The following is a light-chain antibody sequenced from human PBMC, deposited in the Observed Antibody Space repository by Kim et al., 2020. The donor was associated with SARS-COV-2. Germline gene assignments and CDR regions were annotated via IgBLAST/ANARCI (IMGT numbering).Light chain of an antibody. CDR3: NSYTSSTTWV. Sequence: GQSITISCTGTSSDVGGYNYVSWYQQHPHKAPKLMIYGVNKRPSGVSNRFSGSKSGNTASLTISGLQAEDEADYYCNSYTSSTTWVFGGGTKVTVL. CDR1: SSDVGGYNY. CDR2: GVN. J-gene: IGLJ3*02. V-gene: IGLV2-14*03.